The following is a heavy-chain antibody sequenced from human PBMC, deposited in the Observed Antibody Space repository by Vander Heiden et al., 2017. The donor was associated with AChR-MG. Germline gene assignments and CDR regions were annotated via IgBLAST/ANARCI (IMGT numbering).Heavy chain of an antibody. CDR2: VGPEDGET. CDR1: GYTLTVYY. V-gene: IGHV1-69-2*01. D-gene: IGHD6-19*01. CDR3: ATAFPHSSGWYF. Sequence: EVQLVQSGAEVKKPGATVTISCKVSGYTLTVYYMHWVQQAPGKGVEWMGLVGPEDGETIYAEKFQDRVTITADTSTDTAYMELSSLRSEDTAVYYCATAFPHSSGWYFWGQGTLVTVSS. J-gene: IGHJ4*02.